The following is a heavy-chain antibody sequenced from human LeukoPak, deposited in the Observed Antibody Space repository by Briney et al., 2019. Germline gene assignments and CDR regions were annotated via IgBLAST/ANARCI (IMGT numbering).Heavy chain of an antibody. CDR3: ARDSGRFYIDY. J-gene: IGHJ4*02. D-gene: IGHD1-26*01. V-gene: IGHV3-7*03. Sequence: GGSLRLSCEASGSTFSHYWLTWVRQAPGKGLEWVANINQDGSEEFYVDSLKGRFTISRDNAKNSLYLQINSLRADDTAIYYCARDSGRFYIDYWGQGTLVTVSS. CDR2: INQDGSEE. CDR1: GSTFSHYW.